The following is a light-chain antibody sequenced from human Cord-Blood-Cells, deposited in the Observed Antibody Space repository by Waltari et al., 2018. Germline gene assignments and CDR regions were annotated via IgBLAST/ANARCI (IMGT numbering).Light chain of an antibody. Sequence: DIQMTQSPSTRSASVGDRVPITSRASQRISSWLAWYQQKPGKAPKHLFYDAASLESGVPSTFSGRGAGTKFTLTISSLPPDDFATYYCQQYNSYTITFGQGTQLEIK. V-gene: IGKV1-5*01. J-gene: IGKJ5*01. CDR3: QQYNSYTIT. CDR1: QRISSW. CDR2: DAA.